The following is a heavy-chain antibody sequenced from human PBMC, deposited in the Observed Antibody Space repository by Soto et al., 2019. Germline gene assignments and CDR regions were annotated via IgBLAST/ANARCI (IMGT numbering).Heavy chain of an antibody. Sequence: SETLSLTCTVSGGSISSGGYYWSWILQHPGKGLEWIGYIYYSGSTYYNPSLKSRVTISVDTSKNQFSLKLSSVTAADTAVYYCASLGYKLISYWGQGTLVTVSS. V-gene: IGHV4-31*03. J-gene: IGHJ4*02. CDR2: IYYSGST. CDR3: ASLGYKLISY. D-gene: IGHD5-18*01. CDR1: GGSISSGGYY.